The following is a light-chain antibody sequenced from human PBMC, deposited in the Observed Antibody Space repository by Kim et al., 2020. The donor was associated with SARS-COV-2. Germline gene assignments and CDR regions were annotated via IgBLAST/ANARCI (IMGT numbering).Light chain of an antibody. J-gene: IGLJ1*01. CDR2: GKN. CDR1: SLRSYY. Sequence: LGQKVRIKCQGDSLRSYYASWYQQKPGQAPVLVIYGKNNRPSGIPDRFSGSSSGNTASLTITGAQAEDEADYYCNSRDSSGNHLGVFGTGTKVTVL. V-gene: IGLV3-19*01. CDR3: NSRDSSGNHLGV.